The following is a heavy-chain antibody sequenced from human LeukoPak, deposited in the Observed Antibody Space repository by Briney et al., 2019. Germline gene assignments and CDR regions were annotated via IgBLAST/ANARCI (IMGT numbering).Heavy chain of an antibody. CDR3: ARAQARGAFSSQYYFDY. V-gene: IGHV4-31*03. CDR2: IYYSGST. J-gene: IGHJ4*02. CDR1: GGSISSGGYY. Sequence: SETLSLTCTVSGGSISSGGYYWSWIRQHPGKGLEWIGYIYYSGSTYYNPSLKSRVTISVDTSKNQLSLKLSSVTAADTAVYYCARAQARGAFSSQYYFDYWGQGTLVTVSS. D-gene: IGHD1-26*01.